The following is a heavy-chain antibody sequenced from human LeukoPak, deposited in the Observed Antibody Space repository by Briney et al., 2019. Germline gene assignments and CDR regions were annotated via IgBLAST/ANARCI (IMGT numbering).Heavy chain of an antibody. CDR2: INPSGGST. CDR1: GYTFTSYY. Sequence: ASVKVSCKASGYTFTSYYMHWVRQAPGQGLEWMGIINPSGGSTSYAQKFQGRVTMTRDMSTSTVYMELSSLRSEDTAVYYCARERGSSSRHYYYMDVWGKGTTVTVSS. CDR3: ARERGSSSRHYYYMDV. J-gene: IGHJ6*03. D-gene: IGHD6-6*01. V-gene: IGHV1-46*01.